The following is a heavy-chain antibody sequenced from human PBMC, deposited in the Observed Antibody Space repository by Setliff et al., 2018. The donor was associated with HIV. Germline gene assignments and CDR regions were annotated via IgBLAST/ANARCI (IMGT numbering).Heavy chain of an antibody. J-gene: IGHJ4*02. Sequence: PGGSLRLSCAGSGFNFNTCAMNWVRQAPGKGLEWVAHISHRGGTMYYADSVKGRFTTSRDNAKQSVYLQIDSLRAEDTAVYYCATFARSRSSYWGQGTLVTVPS. CDR2: ISHRGGTM. D-gene: IGHD6-6*01. CDR1: GFNFNTCA. V-gene: IGHV3-48*03. CDR3: ATFARSRSSY.